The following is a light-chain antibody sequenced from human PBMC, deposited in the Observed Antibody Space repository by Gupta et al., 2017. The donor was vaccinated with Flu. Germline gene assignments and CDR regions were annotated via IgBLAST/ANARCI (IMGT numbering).Light chain of an antibody. CDR2: DAS. Sequence: PATLSMSPGERATRSCRASQSVNSYLAWYQQKPGQAPRLLIYDASNRATGIPARFSGSGSGTDFTLTISSLEPEDFAVYYCQQRNSWPLTFGGGTKVEIK. CDR3: QQRNSWPLT. J-gene: IGKJ4*01. V-gene: IGKV3-11*01. CDR1: QSVNSY.